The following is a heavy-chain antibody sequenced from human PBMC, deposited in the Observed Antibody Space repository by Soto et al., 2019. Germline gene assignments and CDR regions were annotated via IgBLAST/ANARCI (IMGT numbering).Heavy chain of an antibody. CDR2: IYYSGST. V-gene: IGHV4-30-4*01. Sequence: PSVTLPLTSTDSGGSIGSGDYYWSWIRQPPWKGLEWIGYIYYSGSTYYNPSLKSRVTISEDTSKNQFSLKLSSVTAADTAVYYCARDFWAGRYFDYWGQGTLVTVSS. CDR3: ARDFWAGRYFDY. D-gene: IGHD3-3*01. J-gene: IGHJ4*02. CDR1: GGSIGSGDYY.